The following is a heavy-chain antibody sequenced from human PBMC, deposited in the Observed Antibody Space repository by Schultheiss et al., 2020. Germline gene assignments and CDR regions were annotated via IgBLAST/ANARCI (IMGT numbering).Heavy chain of an antibody. CDR2: ISGSGGCT. V-gene: IGHV3-23*01. CDR3: AKDRYYYGSGSTLFDY. CDR1: GFTFSSYA. Sequence: GGSLRLSCAASGFTFSSYAMSWVRQAPGKGLEWVSAISGSGGCTYYADSVKGRFTISRDNSKNTLYLQMNSLRAEDTAVYYCAKDRYYYGSGSTLFDYWGQGTLVTVSS. D-gene: IGHD3-10*01. J-gene: IGHJ4*02.